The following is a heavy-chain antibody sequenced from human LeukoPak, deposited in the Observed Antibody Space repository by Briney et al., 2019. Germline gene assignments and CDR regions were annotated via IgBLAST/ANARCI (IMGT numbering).Heavy chain of an antibody. CDR3: AKEPGLVGADYFDY. CDR1: GFTFSSYW. D-gene: IGHD1-26*01. Sequence: GGSLRLSCAASGFTFSSYWMHWVRQAPGEGLEWVSAISGSGGSTYYADSVKGRFTISRDNSKNTLYLQMNSLRAEDTAVYYCAKEPGLVGADYFDYWGQGTLVTVSS. J-gene: IGHJ4*02. CDR2: ISGSGGST. V-gene: IGHV3-23*01.